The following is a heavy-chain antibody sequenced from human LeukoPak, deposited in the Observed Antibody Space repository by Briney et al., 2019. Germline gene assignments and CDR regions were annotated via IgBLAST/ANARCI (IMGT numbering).Heavy chain of an antibody. Sequence: GGSLRLSCAASGFTFNTYSINWVRQAPGKGLEWVSSISSSSNYIYYADSVKGRFTVSRDNAKNSLYLQMNSLRAEDTAIYYCARDSSGRMYDAFDIWGHATLVTVSS. CDR2: ISSSSNYI. D-gene: IGHD6-19*01. J-gene: IGHJ3*02. V-gene: IGHV3-21*01. CDR3: ARDSSGRMYDAFDI. CDR1: GFTFNTYS.